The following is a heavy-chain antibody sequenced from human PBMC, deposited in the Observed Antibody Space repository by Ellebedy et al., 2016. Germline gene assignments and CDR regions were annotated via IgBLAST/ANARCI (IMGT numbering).Heavy chain of an antibody. CDR3: ARSGGYDFWSGSYFDY. Sequence: GGSLRLSCAASGFTFSSYGMHWVRQAPGKGLEWVAVIWYDGSNKYYADSVKGRFTISRDNSKNTLYLQMNSLRAEDTAVYYCARSGGYDFWSGSYFDYWGQGTLVTVSS. D-gene: IGHD3-3*01. J-gene: IGHJ4*02. V-gene: IGHV3-33*08. CDR2: IWYDGSNK. CDR1: GFTFSSYG.